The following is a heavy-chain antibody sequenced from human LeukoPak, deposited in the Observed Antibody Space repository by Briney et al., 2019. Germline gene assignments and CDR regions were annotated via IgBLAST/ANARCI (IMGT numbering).Heavy chain of an antibody. CDR3: ARGGDWLWAYFDY. V-gene: IGHV4-34*01. D-gene: IGHD3-9*01. CDR1: GGSLSGYY. CDR2: INHSGST. Sequence: SETLSLTCAVYGGSLSGYYWSWIRQPPGKGLEWIGEINHSGSTNYNPSLKSRVTISVDTSKNQFSLKLSSVTAADTAVYYCARGGDWLWAYFDYWGQGTLVTVSS. J-gene: IGHJ4*02.